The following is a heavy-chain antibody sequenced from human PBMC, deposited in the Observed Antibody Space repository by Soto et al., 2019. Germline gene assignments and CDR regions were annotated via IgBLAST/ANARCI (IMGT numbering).Heavy chain of an antibody. CDR1: GFTFSSYA. V-gene: IGHV3-23*01. D-gene: IGHD4-17*01. CDR2: ISGSGGST. J-gene: IGHJ5*02. CDR3: AKDMARGVYGDYLNWFDP. Sequence: PGGSLRLSCAASGFTFSSYAMSWVRQAPGKGLEWVSAISGSGGSTYYADSVEGRFTISRDNSKNTLYLQMNSLRAEDTAVYYCAKDMARGVYGDYLNWFDPWGQGTLVTVSS.